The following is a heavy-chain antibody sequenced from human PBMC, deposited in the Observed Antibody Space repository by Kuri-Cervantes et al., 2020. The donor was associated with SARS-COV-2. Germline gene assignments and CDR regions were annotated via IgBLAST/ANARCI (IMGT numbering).Heavy chain of an antibody. CDR2: MKRNGSEK. D-gene: IGHD6-19*01. V-gene: IGHV3-7*01. J-gene: IGHJ5*02. CDR3: AGGYSSGWPDH. CDR1: GLTFGDYA. Sequence: GGSLKTPCTASGLTFGDYAMSWFPQAPGKGLEWMASMKRNGSEKYYVDSVKGRFTISRDNAKNSLDLQMNSLRPDDTALYYCAGGYSSGWPDHWGQGTLVTVSS.